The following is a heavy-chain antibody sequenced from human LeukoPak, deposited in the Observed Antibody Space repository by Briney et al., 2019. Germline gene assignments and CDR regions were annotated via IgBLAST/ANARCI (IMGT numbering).Heavy chain of an antibody. J-gene: IGHJ4*02. D-gene: IGHD1-26*01. CDR2: IIPILGIA. V-gene: IGHV1-69*04. CDR3: ARARDPPAPPGIDY. CDR1: GGTFSSYA. Sequence: ASVKVSCKASGGTFSSYAISWVRQAPGQGLEWMGRIIPILGIANYAQKFQGRVTITADKSTSTAYMELSSLRSEDTAVYYCARARDPPAPPGIDYWGQGTLVTVSS.